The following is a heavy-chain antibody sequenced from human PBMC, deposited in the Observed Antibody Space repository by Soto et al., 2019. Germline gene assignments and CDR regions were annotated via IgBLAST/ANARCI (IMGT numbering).Heavy chain of an antibody. CDR1: GGTFSSYA. Sequence: SVKVSCKASGGTFSSYAISWVRQAPGQGLEWMGGIIPIFGTANYAQKFQGRVTITADESTSTAYMELSSLRSEDTAVYYCASSVYYYDSSGYYHNWFDPWGQGTLVTVSS. D-gene: IGHD3-22*01. J-gene: IGHJ5*02. CDR2: IIPIFGTA. CDR3: ASSVYYYDSSGYYHNWFDP. V-gene: IGHV1-69*13.